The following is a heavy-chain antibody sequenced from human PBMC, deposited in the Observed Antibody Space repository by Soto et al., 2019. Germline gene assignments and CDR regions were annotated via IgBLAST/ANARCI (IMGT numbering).Heavy chain of an antibody. Sequence: QVQLVQSGAEVKKPGASVKVSCKASGYTFTSYDINWVRQATGQGLEWMGWMNPNSGNTGYAQKFQGRVTMTRNTYISTAYMELSSLRSEDTAVYYCARAASEEYRGYYPAVDYWGKGTLVTVSS. D-gene: IGHD5-12*01. CDR3: ARAASEEYRGYYPAVDY. V-gene: IGHV1-8*01. CDR2: MNPNSGNT. J-gene: IGHJ4*02. CDR1: GYTFTSYD.